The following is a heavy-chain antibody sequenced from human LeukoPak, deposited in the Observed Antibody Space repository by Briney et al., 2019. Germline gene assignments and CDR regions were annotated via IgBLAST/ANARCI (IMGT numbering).Heavy chain of an antibody. J-gene: IGHJ4*02. CDR2: IIPIFGTA. CDR1: GGTFSSYA. V-gene: IGHV1-69*05. D-gene: IGHD3-22*01. CDR3: ARSSYYDSSGYYSDY. Sequence: GASVKVSCTASGGTFSSYAISWVRQAPGQGLEWMGRIIPIFGTANYAQKFQGRVTITTDESTSTAYMELSSLRSEDTAVYYCARSSYYDSSGYYSDYWGQGTLVTVSS.